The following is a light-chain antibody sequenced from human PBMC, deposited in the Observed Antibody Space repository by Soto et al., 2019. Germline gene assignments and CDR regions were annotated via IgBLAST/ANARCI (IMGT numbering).Light chain of an antibody. CDR3: AAWVDNISGPV. V-gene: IGLV1-47*01. J-gene: IGLJ3*02. Sequence: QSVLTQPPSASGTFGQGVTISCSGSSSNIGSEYVYWYQQLPGTAPKLLIYRSSQRPSGVPDRFSGSKSGTSASLAISGLRSEDEADYYCAAWVDNISGPVFGGGTKLTVL. CDR2: RSS. CDR1: SSNIGSEY.